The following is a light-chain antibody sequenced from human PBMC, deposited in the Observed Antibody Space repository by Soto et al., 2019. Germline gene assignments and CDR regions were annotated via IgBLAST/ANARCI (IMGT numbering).Light chain of an antibody. CDR2: TDN. CDR3: GAWDESLNGYV. V-gene: IGLV1-44*01. CDR1: SSDVGSYNL. J-gene: IGLJ1*01. Sequence: QSALTQPASVSGSPGQSITISCTGTSSDVGSYNLVSWYQQLPGTAPKVLIYTDNERPSGVPDRFSGSKSGTSASLAINGLQSGDEADYYCGAWDESLNGYVFGTGTKLTVL.